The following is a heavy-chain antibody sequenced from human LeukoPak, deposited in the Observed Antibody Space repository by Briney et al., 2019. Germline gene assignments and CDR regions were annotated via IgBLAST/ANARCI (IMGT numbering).Heavy chain of an antibody. CDR2: IYSGGTT. CDR3: ARYLGRNGWGLFDY. J-gene: IGHJ4*02. Sequence: GGSLRLSCAASGITVSSNYMNWVRQAPGKGLEWVSVIYSGGTTYYADSVKGRFTISIDDSKNTLHLHMNSVRGDDTAVYYCARYLGRNGWGLFDYWGQGTLVTVSS. D-gene: IGHD6-19*01. CDR1: GITVSSNY. V-gene: IGHV3-66*01.